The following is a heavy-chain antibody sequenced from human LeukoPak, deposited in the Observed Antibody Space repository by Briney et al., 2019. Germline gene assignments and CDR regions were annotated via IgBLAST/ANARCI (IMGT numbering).Heavy chain of an antibody. Sequence: GGSLRLSCAASGFTVSSNYMSWVRQAPGKGLEWVSVIYSSGNTYYADSVKDRFTISRDNSKNTMYLQMNSRRTEDTAVYYCARRRSSSWGIDYWGQGTLVTVSS. CDR2: IYSSGNT. V-gene: IGHV3-66*02. D-gene: IGHD6-13*01. J-gene: IGHJ4*02. CDR3: ARRRSSSWGIDY. CDR1: GFTVSSNY.